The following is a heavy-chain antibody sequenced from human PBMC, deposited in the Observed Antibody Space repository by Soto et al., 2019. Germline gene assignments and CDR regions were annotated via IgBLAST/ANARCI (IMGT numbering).Heavy chain of an antibody. J-gene: IGHJ6*02. D-gene: IGHD3-10*01. CDR1: GYTFTSYG. V-gene: IGHV1-18*01. CDR3: VRDSADYYYGMDV. Sequence: GASVKVSCKASGYTFTSYGISWVRQAPGQGLEWMGWISAYNGNTNYAQKLQGRVTMTTDASTSTAYMELRSLRSDDTAVYYCVRDSADYYYGMDVWGQGTTVTVSS. CDR2: ISAYNGNT.